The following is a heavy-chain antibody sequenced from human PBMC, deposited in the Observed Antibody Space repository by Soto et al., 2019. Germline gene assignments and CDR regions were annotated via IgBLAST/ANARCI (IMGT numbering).Heavy chain of an antibody. D-gene: IGHD3-3*01. CDR1: GGAFSSFD. CDR2: SIHVLGTT. CDR3: ARARAELERSYDFCGGSVDS. J-gene: IGHJ4*02. Sequence: QVQLVQSGAEVKKPGSSVKVSCKASGGAFSSFDLSWVRQAPGLGLEWMGGSIHVLGTTSYAQKFQSRITIPADASRRTAHVAVYSLRPDDTAIYYCARARAELERSYDFCGGSVDSWGQGTLVTVSS. V-gene: IGHV1-69*01.